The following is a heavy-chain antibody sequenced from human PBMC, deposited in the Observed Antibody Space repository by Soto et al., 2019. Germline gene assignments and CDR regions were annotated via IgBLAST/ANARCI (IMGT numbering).Heavy chain of an antibody. CDR3: AISTRGVIPNYFDY. CDR2: INHSGST. Sequence: QVQLQQWGAGLLKPSETLSLTCAVYGGSFSGYYWSWIRQPPGKGLEWIGEINHSGSTNYNPSLKSRVTISVDTSKNQFSLKLSSVTAADTAVYCCAISTRGVIPNYFDYWGQGTLVTVSS. J-gene: IGHJ4*02. V-gene: IGHV4-34*01. D-gene: IGHD3-10*01. CDR1: GGSFSGYY.